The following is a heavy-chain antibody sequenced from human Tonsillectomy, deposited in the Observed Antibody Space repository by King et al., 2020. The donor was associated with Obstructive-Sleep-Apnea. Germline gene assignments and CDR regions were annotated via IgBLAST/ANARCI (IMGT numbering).Heavy chain of an antibody. D-gene: IGHD3-10*01. CDR3: ARDGDITMIRGVIGGGWFDP. J-gene: IGHJ5*02. CDR1: GFAFSSYT. CDR2: ISNDGNNK. V-gene: IGHV3-30*04. Sequence: VQLVKSGGGVVQPGRSLRLSCAASGFAFSSYTLHWVRQAPGKGLEWVALISNDGNNKYYADSVKGRFIISRDNSKKTLYLQMNSLRAEDTALYSCARDGDITMIRGVIGGGWFDPWGQGTLVTVSS.